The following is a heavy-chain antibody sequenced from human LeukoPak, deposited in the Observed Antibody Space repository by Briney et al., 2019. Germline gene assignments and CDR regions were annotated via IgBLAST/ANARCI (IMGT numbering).Heavy chain of an antibody. V-gene: IGHV1-69*05. Sequence: SVKVSCKASGGTFSSYAISWVRQAPGQGLEWMGGIIPIFGTANYAQKFQGRVTITTDESTSTAYMELSSLRSEDTAVYYCARGELVGDYYYYMDVWGKGTTVTVSS. CDR3: ARGELVGDYYYYMDV. CDR1: GGTFSSYA. J-gene: IGHJ6*03. D-gene: IGHD3-9*01. CDR2: IIPIFGTA.